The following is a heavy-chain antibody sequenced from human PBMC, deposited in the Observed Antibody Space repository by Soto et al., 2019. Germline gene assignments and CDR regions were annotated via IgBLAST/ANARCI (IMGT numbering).Heavy chain of an antibody. Sequence: GASVKVSCKASGGTFSSYAISWVRQAPGQGLEWMGGIIPIFGTANYAQKFQGRVTITADKSTSTAYMELSSLRSEDTAVYYCARMGYSGYDFSYLDYWGQGTLVTVSS. CDR3: ARMGYSGYDFSYLDY. V-gene: IGHV1-69*06. J-gene: IGHJ4*02. CDR2: IIPIFGTA. D-gene: IGHD5-12*01. CDR1: GGTFSSYA.